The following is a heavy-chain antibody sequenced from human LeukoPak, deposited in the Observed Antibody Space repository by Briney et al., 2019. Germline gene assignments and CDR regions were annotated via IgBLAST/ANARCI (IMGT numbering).Heavy chain of an antibody. D-gene: IGHD1-1*01. V-gene: IGHV1-2*02. CDR3: ASYYATTGLGYAFDI. CDR2: INPNSGGT. J-gene: IGHJ3*02. CDR1: GYTFTGYY. Sequence: GASVKVSCKASGYTFTGYYMHWVRQAPGQGLEWMGWINPNSGGTNNAQKFQGRVTMTRDTSISTSYMELSRLRSDDTAVYYCASYYATTGLGYAFDIWGQGTMVTVSS.